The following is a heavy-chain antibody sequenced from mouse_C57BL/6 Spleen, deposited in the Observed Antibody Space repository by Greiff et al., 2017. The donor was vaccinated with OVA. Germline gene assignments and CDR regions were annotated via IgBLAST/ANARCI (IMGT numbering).Heavy chain of an antibody. CDR3: ARSKHYDNDRAMDY. V-gene: IGHV1-82*01. CDR2: LYPGDGDT. Sequence: QVQLQQSGPELVKPGASVKISCKSSGYAFRSSWMNWVKQRPGKGLEWIGRLYPGDGDTNYNGKFKGTATLTADKSSSTAYMQLSSLTSEDSAVYFCARSKHYDNDRAMDYWGQGTSVTVSS. J-gene: IGHJ4*01. CDR1: GYAFRSSW. D-gene: IGHD2-4*01.